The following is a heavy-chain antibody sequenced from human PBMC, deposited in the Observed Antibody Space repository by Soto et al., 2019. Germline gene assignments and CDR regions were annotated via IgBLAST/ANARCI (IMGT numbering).Heavy chain of an antibody. CDR1: GYTFTNYG. CDR3: ARDPLIVAVSSDYGMDV. Sequence: QVQLVQSGAEVKKPGASVKVSCKASGYTFTNYGINWVRQAPGQGLEWMGWINVYNGDTNYAQSLQGRVTMTTDTSKNTAYMELRSLRSDDTAVYYCARDPLIVAVSSDYGMDVWGQGTTVTVSS. V-gene: IGHV1-18*01. CDR2: INVYNGDT. J-gene: IGHJ6*02. D-gene: IGHD2-21*01.